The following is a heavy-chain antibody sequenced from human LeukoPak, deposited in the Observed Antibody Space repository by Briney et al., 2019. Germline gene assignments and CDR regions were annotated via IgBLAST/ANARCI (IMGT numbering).Heavy chain of an antibody. CDR2: ISTDGNNE. D-gene: IGHD6-19*01. J-gene: IGHJ4*02. CDR1: GFSFTMYG. V-gene: IGHV3-30*18. CDR3: AKDQIGWAPGYVSGPLDQ. Sequence: GGSLRLSCAASGFSFTMYGIHWVRQAPGKGLEWVAVISTDGNNEYYANSVKGRFTISRDNSKNTVYLQMTSLRTEDTAVYYCAKDQIGWAPGYVSGPLDQWGQGALVTVSS.